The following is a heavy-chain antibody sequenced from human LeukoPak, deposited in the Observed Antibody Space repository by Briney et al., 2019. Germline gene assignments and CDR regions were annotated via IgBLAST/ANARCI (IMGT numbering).Heavy chain of an antibody. Sequence: ASVKVSCKASGYTFTSYGISWVRQAPGQGLEWMGWISAYNGNTNYAQKLQGRVTMTTDTSTSTAYMELRGLRSDDTAVYYCARGVVGGELLEVSDYWGQGTLVTVSS. CDR3: ARGVVGGELLEVSDY. CDR2: ISAYNGNT. CDR1: GYTFTSYG. J-gene: IGHJ4*02. V-gene: IGHV1-18*01. D-gene: IGHD1-26*01.